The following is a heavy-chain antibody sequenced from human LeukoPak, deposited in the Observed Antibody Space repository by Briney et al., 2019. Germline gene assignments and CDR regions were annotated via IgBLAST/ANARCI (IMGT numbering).Heavy chain of an antibody. CDR1: GYTFTSYG. V-gene: IGHV1-18*01. J-gene: IGHJ3*02. CDR3: ARDMGSGWYKRVEGAFDI. Sequence: ASVKVSCKASGYTFTSYGISWVRQAPGQGLEWMGWISAYNGNTNYAQKLQGRVTMTTDTSTSTAYMELRSLRSDDTAVYYCARDMGSGWYKRVEGAFDIWGQGTMVTVSS. D-gene: IGHD6-19*01. CDR2: ISAYNGNT.